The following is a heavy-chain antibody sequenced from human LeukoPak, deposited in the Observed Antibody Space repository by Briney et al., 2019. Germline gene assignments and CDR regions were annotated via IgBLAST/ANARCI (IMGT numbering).Heavy chain of an antibody. Sequence: SCKASGYTFTSYGISWVRQAPGKGLEWVSATGSNGVSYYADSVKGRFTISRDNSKNALYLQMNGLRADDTAVYYCGIRDTSDYYVFWGQETLVTVSS. CDR3: GIRDTSDYYVF. D-gene: IGHD3-22*01. CDR1: GYTFTSYG. J-gene: IGHJ4*02. V-gene: IGHV3-23*01. CDR2: TGSNGVS.